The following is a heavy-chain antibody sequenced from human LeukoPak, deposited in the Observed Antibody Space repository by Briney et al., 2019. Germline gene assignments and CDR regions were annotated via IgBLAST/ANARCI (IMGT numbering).Heavy chain of an antibody. J-gene: IGHJ3*02. Sequence: GESLKISCKGSGYSFTSYWIGWVRQMPGKGLERMGIIYPGDSDTRNSPSFQGQVTISADKSISTAYLQWSSLKASDTAVYYCARPSLYSSPSPGGAFDIWGQGTMVTVSS. V-gene: IGHV5-51*01. CDR3: ARPSLYSSPSPGGAFDI. CDR2: IYPGDSDT. D-gene: IGHD6-6*01. CDR1: GYSFTSYW.